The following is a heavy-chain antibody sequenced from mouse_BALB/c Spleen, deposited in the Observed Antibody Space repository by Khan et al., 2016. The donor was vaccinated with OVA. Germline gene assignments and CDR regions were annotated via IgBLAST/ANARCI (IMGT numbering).Heavy chain of an antibody. J-gene: IGHJ2*01. CDR2: ISYSGST. D-gene: IGHD1-2*01. CDR3: ARTARIKY. V-gene: IGHV3-2*02. CDR1: DYSITSGYG. Sequence: EVKLQEPGPGLVKPSQSLSLTCTVTDYSITSGYGWNWIRQFPGNKLEWMGYISYSGSTNYNPSLKSRISITRDTSKNQFFLQLNSVTTEDTATYYCARTARIKYWGQGTTLTVSS.